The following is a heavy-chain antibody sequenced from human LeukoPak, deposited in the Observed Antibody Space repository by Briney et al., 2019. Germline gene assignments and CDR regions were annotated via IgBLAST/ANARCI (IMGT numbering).Heavy chain of an antibody. D-gene: IGHD6-19*01. V-gene: IGHV3-7*04. CDR2: IDQDGSEK. CDR3: ARGSSGWHFDY. J-gene: IGHJ4*02. CDR1: GFTFSNYW. Sequence: GGSLRLSCAASGFTFSNYWMNWVRQAPGKGLEWVANIDQDGSEKYSVDSVKGRFTISRDNAKNSLYLQLNSLRDEDTAVYYCARGSSGWHFDYWGQGTLVTVSS.